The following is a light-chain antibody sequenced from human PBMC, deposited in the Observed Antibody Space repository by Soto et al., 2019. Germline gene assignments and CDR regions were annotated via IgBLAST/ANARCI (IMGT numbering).Light chain of an antibody. CDR2: AAS. Sequence: DIPLTQSPSFLSASVGDGVTITCRASQGISSYLAWYQQKPGKAPKLLMYAASTLQRGVPSRFSGSGSGTEFTLTISSLQPEDFATYYCQQLKSYPLTFGGGTKVEIK. CDR1: QGISSY. J-gene: IGKJ4*01. V-gene: IGKV1-9*01. CDR3: QQLKSYPLT.